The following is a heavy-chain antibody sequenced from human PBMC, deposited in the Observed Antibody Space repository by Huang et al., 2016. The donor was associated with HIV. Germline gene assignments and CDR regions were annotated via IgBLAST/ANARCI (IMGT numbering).Heavy chain of an antibody. J-gene: IGHJ4*02. Sequence: EVQLVRSGAEVKKQGESLKISCKVSVYRFSSYWIAWVRQKPGKGLEWMGIIYPADSDSRYSPSFQGQVTISVDKSTATAHLHWSSLKASDSALYYCATPVSYGSYYDSGGFSVWGQGTLVTVSS. CDR1: VYRFSSYW. CDR2: IYPADSDS. D-gene: IGHD3-22*01. CDR3: ATPVSYGSYYDSGGFSV. V-gene: IGHV5-51*01.